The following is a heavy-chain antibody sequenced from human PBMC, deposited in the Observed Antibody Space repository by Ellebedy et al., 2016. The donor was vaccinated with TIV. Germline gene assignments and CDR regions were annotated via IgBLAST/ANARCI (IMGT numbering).Heavy chain of an antibody. CDR2: IYNSGST. CDR3: ASGRWLPLPGS. Sequence: MPSETLSLTCTVSGGSINSYYWSWIRQPPGKGLEWIGYIYNSGSTNYNPSLKSRVTISVDMSKKQFYLKLSSVTAADTAVYYCASGRWLPLPGSWGQGTLVTVSS. V-gene: IGHV4-59*01. D-gene: IGHD5-24*01. CDR1: GGSINSYY. J-gene: IGHJ5*02.